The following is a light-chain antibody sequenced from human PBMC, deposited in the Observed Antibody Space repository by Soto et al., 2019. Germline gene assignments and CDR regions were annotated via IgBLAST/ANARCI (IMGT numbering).Light chain of an antibody. Sequence: EIVLTQSPGTLSLSPGERATLSCRASQSVSNSYLAWYQQKPGQATRLLIYGASSRATGIPDRFSGSGSGTDFTLTISRLEPEDFAVYYCQQYGSSPMYTFGQGTKLEIK. CDR3: QQYGSSPMYT. CDR1: QSVSNSY. J-gene: IGKJ2*01. CDR2: GAS. V-gene: IGKV3-20*01.